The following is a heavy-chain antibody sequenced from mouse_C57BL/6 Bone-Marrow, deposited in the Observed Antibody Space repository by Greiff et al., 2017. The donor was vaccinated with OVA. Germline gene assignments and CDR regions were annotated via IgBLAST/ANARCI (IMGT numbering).Heavy chain of an antibody. D-gene: IGHD3-2*02. CDR2: IDPSDSET. V-gene: IGHV1-52*01. CDR3: ARSGTSAQATAY. Sequence: VQLQQPGAELVRPGSSVKLSCKASGYTFTSYWMHWVKQRPIQGLEWIGNIDPSDSETHYNQKFKDKATLTVDKSSSTAYMQLSSLTSEDSAVYYCARSGTSAQATAYWGQGTLVTVSA. CDR1: GYTFTSYW. J-gene: IGHJ3*01.